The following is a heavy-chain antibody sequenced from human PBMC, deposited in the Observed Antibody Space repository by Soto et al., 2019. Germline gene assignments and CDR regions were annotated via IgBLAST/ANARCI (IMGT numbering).Heavy chain of an antibody. Sequence: EVQLLESGGGFVQPGGSLRLSCAAYGFTFSSYAMSWVRQAPGKGLEWVSAISGSGVSTYYADSVKGRFTISRDNSKNTMYLQMNSLRAEDTAVYYCAKDVGSGWHRGEDYWGQGTLVTVSS. D-gene: IGHD6-19*01. J-gene: IGHJ4*02. CDR2: ISGSGVST. V-gene: IGHV3-23*01. CDR1: GFTFSSYA. CDR3: AKDVGSGWHRGEDY.